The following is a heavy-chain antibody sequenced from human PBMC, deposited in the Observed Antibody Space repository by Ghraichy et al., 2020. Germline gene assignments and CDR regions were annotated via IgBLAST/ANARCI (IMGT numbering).Heavy chain of an antibody. D-gene: IGHD3-22*01. CDR1: GYSFTSYW. CDR2: IYPGDSDT. CDR3: ARLDLVTPHYDSSGYFGAAGWWVDP. Sequence: GESLNISCKGSGYSFTSYWIGWVRQMPGKGLEWMGIIYPGDSDTRYSPSFQGQVTISADKSISTAYLQWSSLKASDTAMYYCARLDLVTPHYDSSGYFGAAGWWVDPWGQGTLVTVSS. V-gene: IGHV5-51*01. J-gene: IGHJ5*02.